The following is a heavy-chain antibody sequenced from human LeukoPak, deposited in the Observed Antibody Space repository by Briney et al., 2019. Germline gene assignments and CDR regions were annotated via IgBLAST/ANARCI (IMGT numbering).Heavy chain of an antibody. D-gene: IGHD6-6*01. CDR3: AREDSSYDAFDI. CDR2: ISSSSSYI. J-gene: IGHJ3*02. CDR1: GFTFSSYS. Sequence: GGSLRPSCAASGFTFSSYSMNWVRQAPGKGLEWVSSISSSSSYIYYADSVKGRFTISRDNAKNSLYLQMNSLRAEDTAVYYCAREDSSYDAFDIWGQGTMVTVSS. V-gene: IGHV3-21*01.